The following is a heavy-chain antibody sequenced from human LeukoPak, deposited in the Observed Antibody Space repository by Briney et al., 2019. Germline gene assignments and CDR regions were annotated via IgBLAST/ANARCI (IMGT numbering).Heavy chain of an antibody. CDR2: ISWNSGSI. CDR1: GFIFDDYA. CDR3: ARAYGYCSSTSCYNAFDI. V-gene: IGHV3-9*01. Sequence: GGSLRLSCAASGFIFDDYAMHWVRQAPGMGLEWVSGISWNSGSIGYADSVKGRFTISRDNAKNSLYLQMNSLRAEDTALYYCARAYGYCSSTSCYNAFDIWGQGTVVTVSS. D-gene: IGHD2-2*02. J-gene: IGHJ3*02.